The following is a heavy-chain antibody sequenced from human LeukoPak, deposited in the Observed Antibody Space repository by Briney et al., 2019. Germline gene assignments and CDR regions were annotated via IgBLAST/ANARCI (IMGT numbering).Heavy chain of an antibody. D-gene: IGHD1-1*01. CDR2: ISYDGSNK. Sequence: GGSLRLSCAASGFTFSSYWMSWVRQAPGKGLEWVAVISYDGSNKYYADSVKGRFTISRDNSKNTLYLQMNSLRAEDTAVYYCAKGIRSSTYFDYWGQGTLVTVSS. J-gene: IGHJ4*02. V-gene: IGHV3-30*18. CDR3: AKGIRSSTYFDY. CDR1: GFTFSSYW.